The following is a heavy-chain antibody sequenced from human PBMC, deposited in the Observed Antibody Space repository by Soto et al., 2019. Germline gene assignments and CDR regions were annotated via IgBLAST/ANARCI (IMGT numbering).Heavy chain of an antibody. CDR2: IYPGDSDI. V-gene: IGHV5-51*01. CDR3: AIGGGYFDY. CDR1: GNTFNNNW. D-gene: IGHD3-16*01. J-gene: IGHJ4*02. Sequence: GESLKISCKGSGNTFNNNWIGWIRQMPGKGLEWMGIIYPGDSDIRYSPSFQGQVTISADKSISTAYPQWSSLKASDTAMYYCAIGGGYFDYWGPGTLVTVSS.